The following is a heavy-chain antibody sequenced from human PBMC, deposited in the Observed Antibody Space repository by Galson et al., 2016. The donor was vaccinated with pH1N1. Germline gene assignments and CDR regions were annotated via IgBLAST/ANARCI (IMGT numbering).Heavy chain of an antibody. V-gene: IGHV7-4-1*04. CDR2: INTNTGNP. CDR1: GYTFTSNA. CDR3: ARSYCSSTSCYGGSYYYYGMDV. D-gene: IGHD2-2*01. Sequence: SVKVSCKASGYTFTSNAMNWLRQAHGQGLEWMGWINTNTGNPTYAKGFTGRFVFSLDTSVSMAYLQISSLKAEDTAVYYCARSYCSSTSCYGGSYYYYGMDVWGQGTTVTVSS. J-gene: IGHJ6*02.